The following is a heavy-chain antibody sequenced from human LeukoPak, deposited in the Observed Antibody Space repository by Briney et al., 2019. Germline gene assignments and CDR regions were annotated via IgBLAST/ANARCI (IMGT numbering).Heavy chain of an antibody. V-gene: IGHV1-2*02. D-gene: IGHD3-16*01. CDR3: ARAGTVMLLDY. Sequence: VASVKVSCKSSGYXFTAYYMHWVRQAPGQGLEWMAWINPKSGDTNYAQKFQGRVSMTRDTSISTAYMELSRLRSDDTAVYFCARAGTVMLLDYWGQGTLVTVSS. J-gene: IGHJ4*02. CDR2: INPKSGDT. CDR1: GYXFTAYY.